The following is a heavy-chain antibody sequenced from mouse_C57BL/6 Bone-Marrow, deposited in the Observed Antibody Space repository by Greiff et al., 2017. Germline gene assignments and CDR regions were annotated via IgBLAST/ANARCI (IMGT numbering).Heavy chain of an antibody. CDR1: GYTFTSYW. CDR3: ARGDYDLFAY. CDR2: IYPGSGST. J-gene: IGHJ3*01. V-gene: IGHV1-55*01. D-gene: IGHD2-4*01. Sequence: QVQLQQPGAELVKPGASVKLSCKASGYTFTSYWITWVKQRPGQGLEWIGDIYPGSGSTNYNEKFKSKATLTVDTSSSPAYMQLRSLTSEDSAVYYCARGDYDLFAYWGQGTLVTVSA.